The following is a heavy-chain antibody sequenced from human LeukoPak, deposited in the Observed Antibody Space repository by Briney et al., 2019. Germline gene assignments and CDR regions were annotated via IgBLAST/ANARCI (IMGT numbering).Heavy chain of an antibody. V-gene: IGHV4-39*01. CDR1: GDSLSSSIHY. Sequence: SETLSLTCTVSGDSLSSSIHYWGWIRQPPGKGLEWIGTVYYSGITYYTPSLQSRAHLYIDMSKNVFSLRLSSVAAADTGVYYCAKHWARDIFDFWGQGTLVTVSS. D-gene: IGHD3-9*01. CDR2: VYYSGIT. CDR3: AKHWARDIFDF. J-gene: IGHJ4*02.